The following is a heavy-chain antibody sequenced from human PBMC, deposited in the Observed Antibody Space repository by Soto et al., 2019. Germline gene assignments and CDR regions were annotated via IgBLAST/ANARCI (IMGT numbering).Heavy chain of an antibody. CDR2: IGSSSSDT. Sequence: QVQLVESGGGLVKPGGSLRLSCAASGFTFSDYFLTWIRQAPGKGLEWVAYIGSSSSDTNYADSVKGQFTISRDNAKNSLFLQMNNLRVDDTAVYYCARDYDFWSGYLSGHFDYWGQGTLVTVSS. V-gene: IGHV3-11*06. J-gene: IGHJ4*02. CDR1: GFTFSDYF. D-gene: IGHD3-3*01. CDR3: ARDYDFWSGYLSGHFDY.